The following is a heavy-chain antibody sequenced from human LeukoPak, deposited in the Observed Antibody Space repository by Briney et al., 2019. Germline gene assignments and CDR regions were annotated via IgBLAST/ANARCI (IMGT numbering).Heavy chain of an antibody. D-gene: IGHD4-17*01. V-gene: IGHV3-33*06. CDR3: AKDLDWGYRYGDYPAGFDS. J-gene: IGHJ4*02. CDR2: LWYDGSSK. CDR1: GFIFSNYA. Sequence: GGPLRLSCAASGFIFSNYAMHWVRQAPGKGLEWVAVLWYDGSSKLYADSVKGRFTISRDNSKNTLFLQMNSLRAEDTAVYYCAKDLDWGYRYGDYPAGFDSWGQGTLVTVSS.